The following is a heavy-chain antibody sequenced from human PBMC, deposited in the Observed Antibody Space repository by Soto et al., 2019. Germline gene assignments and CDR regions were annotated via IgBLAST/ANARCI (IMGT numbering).Heavy chain of an antibody. J-gene: IGHJ4*02. CDR3: ARERGGYSYGDY. CDR2: FNTYNGNT. V-gene: IGHV1-18*01. Sequence: ASVKVSCKASGYTFSSYGITCVRQAPGQRLEWMGWFNTYNGNTNYAQKFQGRVTMTTDTSTSTAYMELRSLRSDDTAVYYCARERGGYSYGDYWGQGALVTVSS. CDR1: GYTFSSYG. D-gene: IGHD5-18*01.